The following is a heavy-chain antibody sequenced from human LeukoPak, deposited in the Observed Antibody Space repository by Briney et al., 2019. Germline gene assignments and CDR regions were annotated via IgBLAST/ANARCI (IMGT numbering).Heavy chain of an antibody. D-gene: IGHD6-6*01. J-gene: IGHJ4*02. Sequence: KPSETLSLTCTVSGGSISSSSYYWGWIRQPPGKGLEWIGSIYYSGSTYYNPSLKSRVTISVDTSKNQFSLKLSSVAAADTAVYYCAREAARLFDYWGQGTLVTVSS. CDR1: GGSISSSSYY. CDR3: AREAARLFDY. CDR2: IYYSGST. V-gene: IGHV4-39*07.